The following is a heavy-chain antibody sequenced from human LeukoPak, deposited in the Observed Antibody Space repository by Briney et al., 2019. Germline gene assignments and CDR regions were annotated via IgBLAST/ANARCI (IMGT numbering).Heavy chain of an antibody. V-gene: IGHV4-38-2*02. J-gene: IGHJ4*02. Sequence: SETLSLTCTVSGYSISSGYYWGWIRQPPGKGLEWIGSIYHSGSTYYNPSLKSRVTISVDRSKNQFSLKLSSVTAADTAVYYCARGGDIVATIYFDYWGQGTLVTVSS. D-gene: IGHD5-12*01. CDR3: ARGGDIVATIYFDY. CDR2: IYHSGST. CDR1: GYSISSGYY.